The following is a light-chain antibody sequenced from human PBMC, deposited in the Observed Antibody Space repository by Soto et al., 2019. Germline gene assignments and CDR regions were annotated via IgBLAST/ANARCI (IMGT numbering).Light chain of an antibody. Sequence: ELVMRQSPATLSVSPGERAPLSCRASQSVNNKVAWYQQKPGQAPRLLIFGASTRATGIPARFSGSGSVTEFTLTISSLQSEDLAVYYCQQYNNWPPITFGQGTRLEIK. CDR2: GAS. J-gene: IGKJ5*01. CDR1: QSVNNK. CDR3: QQYNNWPPIT. V-gene: IGKV3-15*01.